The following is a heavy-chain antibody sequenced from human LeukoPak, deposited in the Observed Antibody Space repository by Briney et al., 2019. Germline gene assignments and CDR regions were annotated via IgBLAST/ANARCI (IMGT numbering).Heavy chain of an antibody. V-gene: IGHV3-23*01. J-gene: IGHJ4*02. Sequence: GGSLRLSCAASGFTFSSYAMSWVRQAPGKGLEWVSAISGSGGSTYYADSVKGRFTISRDNSKNTVYLQMNSLRAEDTAVFYCVKDMKIKAAGYYFDYWGQGTLVTVSS. CDR3: VKDMKIKAAGYYFDY. D-gene: IGHD6-13*01. CDR2: ISGSGGST. CDR1: GFTFSSYA.